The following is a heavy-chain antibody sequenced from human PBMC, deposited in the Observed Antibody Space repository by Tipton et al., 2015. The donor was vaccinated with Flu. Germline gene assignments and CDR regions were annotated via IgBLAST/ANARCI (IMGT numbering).Heavy chain of an antibody. D-gene: IGHD3-22*01. J-gene: IGHJ4*02. Sequence: SLRLSCTASGFTFSSYGMSWVRQAPGKGLDWVSVVSGRGSTTNHADSVKGRFTISRDNSKNTLFLQMNSLTAEDTAVYYCAKMGTSYFDSSGYPTYFDYWGQGTLVTVSS. CDR2: VSGRGSTT. V-gene: IGHV3-23*01. CDR1: GFTFSSYG. CDR3: AKMGTSYFDSSGYPTYFDY.